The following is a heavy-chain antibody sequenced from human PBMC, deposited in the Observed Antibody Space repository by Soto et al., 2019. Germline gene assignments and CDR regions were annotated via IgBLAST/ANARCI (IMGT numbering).Heavy chain of an antibody. D-gene: IGHD3-3*02. V-gene: IGHV4-34*01. CDR3: AKCYGRNDALFCISWFDY. Sequence: SETLSLTCAVYGGSFSGYYWSWIRQPPGKGLEWIGEINHSGSTNYNPSLKSRVTISVDTSKNQFSLKLSSVTAADTSVYYCAKCYGRNDALFCISWFDYWGQGTLVTVSS. CDR2: INHSGST. J-gene: IGHJ4*02. CDR1: GGSFSGYY.